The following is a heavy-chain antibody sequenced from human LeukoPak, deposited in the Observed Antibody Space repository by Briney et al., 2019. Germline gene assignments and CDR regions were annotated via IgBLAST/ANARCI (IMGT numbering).Heavy chain of an antibody. CDR3: ARGVEPLAANTLAY. V-gene: IGHV3-53*01. J-gene: IGHJ4*02. CDR1: WFTVITND. Sequence: GGSLRLSCAASWFTVITNDMTWVRQAPGKGREWGPVRDSDGNTKYADSGQGRFTISRDNSKNTLYLEMNSLSPDDTAVYYCARGVEPLAANTLAYWGQGTLVTVSS. D-gene: IGHD1-14*01. CDR2: RDSDGNT.